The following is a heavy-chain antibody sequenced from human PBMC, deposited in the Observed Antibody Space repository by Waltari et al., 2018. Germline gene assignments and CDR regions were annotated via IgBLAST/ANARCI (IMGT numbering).Heavy chain of an antibody. CDR2: IYYTGNT. Sequence: QLQLHESGPGLVTSSETLSLSCTVSGGSISTINYNWGWIRQALGKGLVWIGSIYYTGNTHYNPSLKSRVTMSVDTSKNQFSLRLPSVTAADTALYYCARTYSGDYEFWFDPWGQGTLVSVSS. V-gene: IGHV4-39*01. CDR3: ARTYSGDYEFWFDP. CDR1: GGSISTINYN. D-gene: IGHD1-26*01. J-gene: IGHJ5*02.